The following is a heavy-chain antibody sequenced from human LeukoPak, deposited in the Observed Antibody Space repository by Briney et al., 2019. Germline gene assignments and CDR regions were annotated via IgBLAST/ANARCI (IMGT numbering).Heavy chain of an antibody. CDR3: AKGGTRIAVAGTTMFDY. Sequence: GGPLRLSCAASGFTFSSDTMTWVRQAPGKGLEWVSAISGSGGSTYYADSVKGRFTISRDNSKNTLYLQMNSLRAEDTAVYYCAKGGTRIAVAGTTMFDYWGQGTLVTVSS. J-gene: IGHJ4*02. CDR1: GFTFSSDT. CDR2: ISGSGGST. V-gene: IGHV3-23*01. D-gene: IGHD6-19*01.